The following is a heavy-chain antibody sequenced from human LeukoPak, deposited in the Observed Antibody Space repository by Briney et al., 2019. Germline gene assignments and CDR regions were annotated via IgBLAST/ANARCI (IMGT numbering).Heavy chain of an antibody. J-gene: IGHJ4*02. Sequence: PSETLSLTCTVSGGSISSYYWSWIRQPPGKGLECIGYIYDSGTTNYNPSLKSRVTISVDTSKNQFSLKLSSVTAADTAVYYCARHGRKEAHLGLVWGQGTLVTVSS. V-gene: IGHV4-59*08. CDR2: IYDSGTT. CDR1: GGSISSYY. CDR3: ARHGRKEAHLGLV. D-gene: IGHD7-27*01.